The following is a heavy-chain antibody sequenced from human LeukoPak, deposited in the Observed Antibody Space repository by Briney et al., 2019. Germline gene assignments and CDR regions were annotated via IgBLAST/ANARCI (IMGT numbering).Heavy chain of an antibody. V-gene: IGHV5-51*01. CDR3: ARGYYYDSSGPGHY. J-gene: IGHJ4*02. CDR2: IYPGDSDT. D-gene: IGHD3-22*01. CDR1: GYSFTNYW. Sequence: GGSLKISCKGSGYSFTNYWIGWVRQMPGKGLEWMGIIYPGDSDTRYSPSFQGQVTISADKSISTAYLQWTTLKASDTAMYYCARGYYYDSSGPGHYWGQGTLVTVSS.